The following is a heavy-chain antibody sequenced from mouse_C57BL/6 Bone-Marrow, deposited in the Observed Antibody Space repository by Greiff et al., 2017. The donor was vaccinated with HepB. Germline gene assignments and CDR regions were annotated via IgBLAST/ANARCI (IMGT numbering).Heavy chain of an antibody. CDR1: GYTFTSYW. D-gene: IGHD3-1*01. J-gene: IGHJ2*01. CDR2: IDPSDSET. V-gene: IGHV1-52*01. CDR3: ARGGGYGVFFDY. Sequence: QVQLQQSGAELVRPGSSVKLSCKASGYTFTSYWMHWVKQRPIQGLEWIGNIDPSDSETHYNQKFKDKATLTVDKSSSTAYMQLSSLTSEDSAVYYCARGGGYGVFFDYWGQGTTLTVSS.